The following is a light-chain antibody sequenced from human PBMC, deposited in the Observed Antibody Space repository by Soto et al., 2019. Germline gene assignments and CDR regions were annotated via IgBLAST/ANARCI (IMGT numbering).Light chain of an antibody. J-gene: IGLJ1*01. V-gene: IGLV2-14*01. CDR3: SSFTSTSTNYV. Sequence: QSALTQPASVSESPGQSITISCTGTSSDIGVYNHVSWYQQHPGKAPKLMIYDVSNRPSGVSNRFSGSKSGNTASLTISGLQPEDEADYYCSSFTSTSTNYVFGTGTKVTVL. CDR1: SSDIGVYNH. CDR2: DVS.